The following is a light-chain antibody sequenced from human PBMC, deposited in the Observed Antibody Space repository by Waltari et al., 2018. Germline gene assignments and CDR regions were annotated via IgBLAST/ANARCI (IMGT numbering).Light chain of an antibody. J-gene: IGLJ1*01. CDR2: DGN. Sequence: QSALTQPASVSGSPGQSITISCTGLRSDLADYNYVSCYRQFSGNAPKLIIYDGNSRPSGISKRFSGSKSGNTASLVISGLQAEDEADYYCVSYTLNTNFYVFGTGTKVTVL. CDR1: RSDLADYNY. CDR3: VSYTLNTNFYV. V-gene: IGLV2-14*03.